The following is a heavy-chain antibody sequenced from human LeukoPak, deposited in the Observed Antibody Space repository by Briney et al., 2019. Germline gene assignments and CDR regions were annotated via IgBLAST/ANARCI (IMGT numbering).Heavy chain of an antibody. CDR1: GGSFSGYY. V-gene: IGHV4-34*01. J-gene: IGHJ4*02. Sequence: SETLSLTCAVYGGSFSGYYWNWIRQPPGKGLEWIGEINHSGSTNYNPSLKSRVTISVDTSKNQFSLKLSSVTAADTGVYYCARGRGYSRWGQGTLVTVSS. D-gene: IGHD6-13*01. CDR2: INHSGST. CDR3: ARGRGYSR.